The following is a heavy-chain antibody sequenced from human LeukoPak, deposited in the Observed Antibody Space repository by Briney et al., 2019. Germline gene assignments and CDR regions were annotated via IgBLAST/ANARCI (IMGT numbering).Heavy chain of an antibody. CDR3: ARGRYYYDSSGYYYAYYFDY. Sequence: GGSLRLSCAASGFTFSTYTMHWVRQAPGRWLEYVSAISGNGGNTYYANSVKGRFTISRDNSKNTLYLQMGSLRAEDTAVYYCARGRYYYDSSGYYYAYYFDYWGQGTLVTVSS. V-gene: IGHV3-64*01. CDR1: GFTFSTYT. CDR2: ISGNGGNT. J-gene: IGHJ4*02. D-gene: IGHD3-22*01.